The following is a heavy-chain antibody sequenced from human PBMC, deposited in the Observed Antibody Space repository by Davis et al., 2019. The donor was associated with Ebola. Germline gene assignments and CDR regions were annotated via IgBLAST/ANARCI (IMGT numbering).Heavy chain of an antibody. CDR1: GGSISSSSYY. V-gene: IGHV4-39*01. J-gene: IGHJ6*02. D-gene: IGHD2-15*01. CDR2: IYYSGST. CDR3: ARAPYCSGGSCYYYGMDV. Sequence: PSETLSLTCTVSGGSISSSSYYWGWIRQPPGKGLEWIGSIYYSGSTYYNPSLKSRVTISVDTSKNQFSLKLSSVTAADTAVYYCARAPYCSGGSCYYYGMDVWGQGTTVTVSS.